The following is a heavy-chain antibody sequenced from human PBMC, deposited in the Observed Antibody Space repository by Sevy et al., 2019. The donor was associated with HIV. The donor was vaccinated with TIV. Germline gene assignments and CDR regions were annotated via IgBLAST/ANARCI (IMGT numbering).Heavy chain of an antibody. CDR1: GITFSTSV. V-gene: IGHV3-21*01. CDR3: TRASLLGYCSTTSCYYAFDI. J-gene: IGHJ3*02. CDR2: ISGDTYYT. Sequence: GGSLRLSCNASGITFSTSVMNWVRQSPDRGLEWVSSISGDTYYTHYADSMRGRFIVSRDNAKNSLFLEMNSLTVEDTAAYYGTRASLLGYCSTTSCYYAFDIWGPGTVVTVSS. D-gene: IGHD2-2*01.